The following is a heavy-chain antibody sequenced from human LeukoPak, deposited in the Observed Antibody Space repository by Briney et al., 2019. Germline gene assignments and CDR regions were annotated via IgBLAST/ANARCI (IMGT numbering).Heavy chain of an antibody. CDR3: AKDRVTTVTTFFSQFDF. CDR2: ITGSGDKT. CDR1: GFTFSNYA. V-gene: IGHV3-23*01. D-gene: IGHD4-11*01. Sequence: GSLRLSCAASGFTFSNYAMHWVRQAPGKGLEWVSGITGSGDKTYYTDSLKGRFTISKDNSKNTLFLQISSLRADDTAVYYCAKDRVTTVTTFFSQFDFWGQGTLVTVSS. J-gene: IGHJ4*02.